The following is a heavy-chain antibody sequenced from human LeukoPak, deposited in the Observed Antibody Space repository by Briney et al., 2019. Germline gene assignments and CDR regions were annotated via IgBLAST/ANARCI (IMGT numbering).Heavy chain of an antibody. CDR2: IYHSGST. CDR1: GGSISSGGYY. J-gene: IGHJ4*02. D-gene: IGHD6-13*01. CDR3: ARVAGYSSSPYDY. Sequence: PSETLSLTCTVSGGSISSGGYYWSWIRQPPGKGLEWIGYIYHSGSTYYNPSLKSRVTISVDRSKNQFSLKLSSVTAADTAVYYCARVAGYSSSPYDYWGQGTLVTVSS. V-gene: IGHV4-30-2*01.